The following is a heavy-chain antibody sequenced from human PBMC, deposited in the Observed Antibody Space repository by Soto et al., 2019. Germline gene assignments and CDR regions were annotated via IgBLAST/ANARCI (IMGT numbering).Heavy chain of an antibody. CDR2: INPNSGGT. CDR3: ASDSSYIVATQASVAGTNGMDV. D-gene: IGHD6-19*01. V-gene: IGHV1-2*04. J-gene: IGHJ6*02. Sequence: GASVKVSCKASGYTFTGYYMHWVRQAPGQGLEWMGWINPNSGGTNYAQKFQGWVTMTRDTSISTAYMELSRLRSDDTAVYYCASDSSYIVATQASVAGTNGMDVWGQGTTVPVS. CDR1: GYTFTGYY.